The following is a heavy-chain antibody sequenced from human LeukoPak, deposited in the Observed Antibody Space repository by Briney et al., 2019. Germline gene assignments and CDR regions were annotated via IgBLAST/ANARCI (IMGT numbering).Heavy chain of an antibody. Sequence: SETLSLTCTVSGGSISSGDYYWSWIRQPPGKGLEWIGYIYYSGSTYYNPSLKSRVTISVDTSKNQFSLKLSSVTAADTAVYYCAREGNGWYWRYYYYGMDVWGQGTTVTVSS. V-gene: IGHV4-30-4*01. CDR1: GGSISSGDYY. CDR2: IYYSGST. CDR3: AREGNGWYWRYYYYGMDV. J-gene: IGHJ6*02. D-gene: IGHD6-19*01.